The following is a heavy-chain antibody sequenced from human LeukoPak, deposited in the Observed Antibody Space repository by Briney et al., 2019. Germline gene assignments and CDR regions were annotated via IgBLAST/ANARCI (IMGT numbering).Heavy chain of an antibody. CDR1: GFTFSSYG. CDR3: AKSGFTMVRGVIWEYYYYYMDV. Sequence: GGTLRLSCAASGFTFSSYGMSWVRQAPGKGLEWVSAISGSGGSTYYADSVKGRFTISRDNSKNTLYLQMNSLRAEDTAVYYCAKSGFTMVRGVIWEYYYYYMDVWGKGTTVTISS. D-gene: IGHD3-10*01. V-gene: IGHV3-23*01. J-gene: IGHJ6*03. CDR2: ISGSGGST.